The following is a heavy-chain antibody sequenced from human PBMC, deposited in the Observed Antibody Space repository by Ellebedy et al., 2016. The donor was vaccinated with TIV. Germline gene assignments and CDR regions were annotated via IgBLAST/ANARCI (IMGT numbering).Heavy chain of an antibody. CDR1: GFTFSTYW. CDR3: ARQLGGGGAY. CDR2: IKQDGSEK. J-gene: IGHJ4*02. D-gene: IGHD2-21*01. Sequence: GESLKISCAASGFTFSTYWMHWVRQAPGKGLEWVANIKQDGSEKYYVDSVKSRFTISRDNAKNSLYLQMNSLRAEDTAVYYCARQLGGGGAYWGQGTLVTVSS. V-gene: IGHV3-7*01.